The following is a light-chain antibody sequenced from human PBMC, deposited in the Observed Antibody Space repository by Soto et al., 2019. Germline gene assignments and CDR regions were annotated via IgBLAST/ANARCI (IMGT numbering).Light chain of an antibody. CDR1: RSDIGLYNY. CDR2: EVT. Sequence: QSVLTQPASVSGSPGQSITISCAGTRSDIGLYNYVSLYHQPPGEAPKLLIYEVTNRPSGISHRFSGSKAGNTASLTISGLQGEDEGDYYCSSYTNTAALAVFGGGTQLTVL. J-gene: IGLJ3*02. V-gene: IGLV2-14*01. CDR3: SSYTNTAALAV.